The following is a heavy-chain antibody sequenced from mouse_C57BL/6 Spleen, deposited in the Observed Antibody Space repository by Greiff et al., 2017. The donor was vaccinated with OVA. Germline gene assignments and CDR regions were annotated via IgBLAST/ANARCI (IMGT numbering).Heavy chain of an antibody. J-gene: IGHJ4*01. CDR3: ARSDIGYYGSRGYAMDY. V-gene: IGHV1-77*01. CDR2: IGPGSGST. CDR1: GYTFTDYY. Sequence: QVQLQQSGAELVKPGASVKISCKASGYTFTDYYINWVKQRPGQGLEWIGKIGPGSGSTYYNEKFKGKATLTADKSSSTAYMQLSSLTSEDSAVYCCARSDIGYYGSRGYAMDYWGQGTSVTVSS. D-gene: IGHD1-1*01.